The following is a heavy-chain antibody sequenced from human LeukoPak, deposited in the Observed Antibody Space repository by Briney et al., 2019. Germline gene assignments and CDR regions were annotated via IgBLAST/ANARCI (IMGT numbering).Heavy chain of an antibody. V-gene: IGHV4-59*11. D-gene: IGHD4-23*01. CDR1: GGSISSHY. CDR3: AREGLGGV. CDR2: IYYSGST. J-gene: IGHJ6*04. Sequence: SETLSLTCTVSGGSISSHYWSWIRQPPGKGLEWIGYIYYSGSTNYKPSLKSRVTISVDTSKNQFSLKLSSVTAADTAVYYCAREGLGGVWGKGTTVTVSS.